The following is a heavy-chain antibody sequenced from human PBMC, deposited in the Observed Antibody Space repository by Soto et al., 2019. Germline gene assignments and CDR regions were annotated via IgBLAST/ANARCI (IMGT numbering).Heavy chain of an antibody. D-gene: IGHD1-26*01. CDR3: ATPPPGSGSYFRDAFDI. V-gene: IGHV3-30-3*01. J-gene: IGHJ3*02. Sequence: GGSLRLSCAASGFTFSSYAMHWVRQAPGKGLEWVAVISYDGSNKYYADSVKGRFTISRDNSKNTLYLQMNSLRAEDTAVYYCATPPPGSGSYFRDAFDIWGQGTMVTVSS. CDR2: ISYDGSNK. CDR1: GFTFSSYA.